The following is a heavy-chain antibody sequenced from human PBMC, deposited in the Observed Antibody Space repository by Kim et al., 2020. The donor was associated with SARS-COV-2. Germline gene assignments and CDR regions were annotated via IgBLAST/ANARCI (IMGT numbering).Heavy chain of an antibody. J-gene: IGHJ4*02. CDR1: GFTARSHH. CDR2: ICDAGST. D-gene: IGHD2-21*02. CDR3: ARGDDSKKVGY. V-gene: IGHV3-53*01. Sequence: GGSLRLSCATSGFTARSHHMSWVRQAPGKGLEWVAVICDAGSTDYADSVNGRFTISRGTSEDTFYLQMNSLRAEDTAIYYCARGDDSKKVGYWGQGTLVAVSS.